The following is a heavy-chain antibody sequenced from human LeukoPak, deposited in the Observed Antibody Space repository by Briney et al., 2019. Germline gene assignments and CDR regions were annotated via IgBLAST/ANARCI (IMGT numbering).Heavy chain of an antibody. D-gene: IGHD4-17*01. CDR2: MNPNSGNT. CDR1: GYTFTSYD. Sequence: ASVKVSCKASGYTFTSYDINWVRQATGQGLEWMGWMNPNSGNTDLAQKFQGRVTMTRNTSISTAYMELSSLRSEDTAMYYCARGLTVTTRPAGYWGQGTLVTVSS. J-gene: IGHJ4*02. CDR3: ARGLTVTTRPAGY. V-gene: IGHV1-8*01.